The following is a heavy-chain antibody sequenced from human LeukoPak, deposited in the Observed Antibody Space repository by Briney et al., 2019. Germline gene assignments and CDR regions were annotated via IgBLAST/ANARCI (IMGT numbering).Heavy chain of an antibody. J-gene: IGHJ4*02. CDR3: ATIPGAHYDSSGYHPLDY. D-gene: IGHD3-22*01. V-gene: IGHV1-18*01. Sequence: ASVKVSCKASGYTFTNYGISWVRQAPGQGLEWMGWISAYNGNASFAQKLQGRLTMTTDSSTSTAYMELRSLRSEDTAVYYCATIPGAHYDSSGYHPLDYWGQGTLVTVSS. CDR1: GYTFTNYG. CDR2: ISAYNGNA.